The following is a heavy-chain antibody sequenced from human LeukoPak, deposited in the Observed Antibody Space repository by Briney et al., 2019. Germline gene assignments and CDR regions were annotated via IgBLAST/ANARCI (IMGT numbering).Heavy chain of an antibody. V-gene: IGHV3-23*01. Sequence: GGSLRLSCAASGFTFSSYAMSWVRQAPGKGLEWVSAISGSGGSTYYADSVKGRFTISRDNSKNTLYLQMNSLRAEDTAVYYCAKGDYDSSGYYYDGGNFDYWGQGTLVTVSS. CDR1: GFTFSSYA. CDR2: ISGSGGST. J-gene: IGHJ4*02. D-gene: IGHD3-22*01. CDR3: AKGDYDSSGYYYDGGNFDY.